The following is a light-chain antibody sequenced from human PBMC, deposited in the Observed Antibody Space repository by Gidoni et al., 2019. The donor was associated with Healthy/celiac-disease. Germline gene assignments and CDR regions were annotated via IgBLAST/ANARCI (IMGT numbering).Light chain of an antibody. J-gene: IGLJ2*01. V-gene: IGLV2-23*01. Sequence: QSALTHHASVSGSPGQSISISCTGTSSDVGMYNLVSWYQPAPGKAPKLMIYEGSKRPSGVSNRFSGSKSGNTASLTISGLQAEDEADYYCCSYAGSSTWVFGGGTKLTVL. CDR1: SSDVGMYNL. CDR3: CSYAGSSTWV. CDR2: EGS.